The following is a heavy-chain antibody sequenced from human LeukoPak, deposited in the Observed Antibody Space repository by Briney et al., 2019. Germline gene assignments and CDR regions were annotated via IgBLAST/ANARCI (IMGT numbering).Heavy chain of an antibody. D-gene: IGHD1-26*01. J-gene: IGHJ4*02. CDR2: INGDGSST. V-gene: IGHV3-74*01. Sequence: PGGSLRLSRVASGFTLSDHWMHWVRQAPGKGLVWVSRINGDGSSTSYADSVKGRFTISRDNAKNTLYLQIKSLGAEDPDLFYCTRAGSGRPLDFWGQGTLVTVSS. CDR1: GFTLSDHW. CDR3: TRAGSGRPLDF.